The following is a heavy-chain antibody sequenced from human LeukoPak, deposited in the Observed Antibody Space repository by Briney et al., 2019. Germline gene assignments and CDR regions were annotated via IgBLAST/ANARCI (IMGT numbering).Heavy chain of an antibody. Sequence: GASVKVSCKASGYTFTSYGIIWVRQAPGQGLEWMGWISAYNGNTNYAQKLQGRVTMTTDTSTSTAYMELRSLRSDDTAVYYCARDSLWFGELFSNHWFDPWGQGTLVTVSS. J-gene: IGHJ5*02. CDR1: GYTFTSYG. D-gene: IGHD3-10*01. CDR2: ISAYNGNT. V-gene: IGHV1-18*01. CDR3: ARDSLWFGELFSNHWFDP.